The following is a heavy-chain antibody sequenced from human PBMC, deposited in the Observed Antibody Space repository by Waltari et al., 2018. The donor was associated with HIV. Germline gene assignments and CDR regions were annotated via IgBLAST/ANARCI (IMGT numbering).Heavy chain of an antibody. D-gene: IGHD5-18*01. CDR2: LYYSGTT. CDR1: GDSVTRGVYY. V-gene: IGHV4-39*01. J-gene: IGHJ6*02. Sequence: LRLQESGPRLVKPSETLSLTCSVSGDSVTRGVYYWAWIRPPPGKGLEWVGSLYYSGTTFYNPSLSSRVTISMDSSMNQLSLRLTSVTVADSAIYYCATVTSMAHYALDVWGRGTTVTVSS. CDR3: ATVTSMAHYALDV.